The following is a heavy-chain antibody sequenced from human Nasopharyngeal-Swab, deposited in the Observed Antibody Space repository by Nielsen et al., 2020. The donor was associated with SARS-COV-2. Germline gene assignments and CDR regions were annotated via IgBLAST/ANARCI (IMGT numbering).Heavy chain of an antibody. Sequence: GGSLRLSCAASGLSVSSNYMSWVRQAPGKGLEWVSIIYPGGSTYYADSVKGRFTISRDSSRNTLYLQMNSLTAEDTAVYYCAREQSRYCSSTSCFYQYWGQGTVVTVSS. J-gene: IGHJ1*01. CDR3: AREQSRYCSSTSCFYQY. CDR2: IYPGGST. D-gene: IGHD2-2*01. V-gene: IGHV3-53*01. CDR1: GLSVSSNY.